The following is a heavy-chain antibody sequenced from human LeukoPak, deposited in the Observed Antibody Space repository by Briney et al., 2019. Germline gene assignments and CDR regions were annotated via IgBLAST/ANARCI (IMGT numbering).Heavy chain of an antibody. Sequence: SVKVSCKASGGTFSSYAISWVRQAPGQGLEWMGRIIPILGIANYAQKFQGRVTTTAGKSTSTAYMELSSLRSEDTAVYYCARRGYGDFAYAFDIWGQGTMVTVSS. CDR2: IIPILGIA. V-gene: IGHV1-69*04. J-gene: IGHJ3*02. CDR1: GGTFSSYA. CDR3: ARRGYGDFAYAFDI. D-gene: IGHD4-17*01.